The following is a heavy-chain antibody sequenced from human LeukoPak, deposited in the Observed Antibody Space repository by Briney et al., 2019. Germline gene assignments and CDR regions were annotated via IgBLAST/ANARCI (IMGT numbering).Heavy chain of an antibody. CDR2: IIPIFGTA. CDR3: ASSRRAAAAPIGYYYYMDV. J-gene: IGHJ6*03. D-gene: IGHD6-13*01. Sequence: SVKVSCKASGYTFTSYGISWVRQAPGQGLEWMGGIIPIFGTANYAQKFQGRVTITADKSTSTAYMELSSLRSEDTAVYYCASSRRAAAAPIGYYYYMDVWGKGTTVTVSS. V-gene: IGHV1-69*06. CDR1: GYTFTSYG.